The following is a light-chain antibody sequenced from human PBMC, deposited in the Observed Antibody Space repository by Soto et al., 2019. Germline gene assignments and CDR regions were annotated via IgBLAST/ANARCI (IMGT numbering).Light chain of an antibody. V-gene: IGLV8-61*01. J-gene: IGLJ2*01. CDR2: STN. Sequence: QAVVTQEPSFSVSPGGTVTLTCGLSSGSVSTSYYPSWYQQTPGQAPRTLIYSTNTRSSGVPDRFSGSILGNKAALTITGAQADDESDYYCVLYMCSGMGVFGGGTKLTVL. CDR3: VLYMCSGMGV. CDR1: SGSVSTSYY.